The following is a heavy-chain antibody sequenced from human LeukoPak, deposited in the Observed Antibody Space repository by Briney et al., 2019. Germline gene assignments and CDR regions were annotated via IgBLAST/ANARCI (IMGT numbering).Heavy chain of an antibody. D-gene: IGHD5-12*01. CDR2: ISTFNGDT. Sequence: GASVKVSCKASGYTFNTYGISWVRQAPGQGLEWMGWISTFNGDTNYEQKLQGRVTMTTDTSTSTAYIELRSLRSDDTAVYYCAREVVATKNAYYFYFYLDVWGQGTTVTVSS. CDR3: AREVVATKNAYYFYFYLDV. CDR1: GYTFNTYG. V-gene: IGHV1-18*01. J-gene: IGHJ6*03.